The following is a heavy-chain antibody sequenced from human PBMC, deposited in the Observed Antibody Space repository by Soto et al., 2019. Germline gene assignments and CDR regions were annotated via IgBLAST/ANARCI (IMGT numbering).Heavy chain of an antibody. D-gene: IGHD4-17*01. Sequence: SETLSLTCTVSGGSISSSGSYWGWIRQPPGKGLEWTATVSYSGSTYYNPSLKSRVTISVDTSKNQFSLKLSSVTAADTAVYYCARLGGHGDYVDYWRQGTLVTVSS. CDR2: VSYSGST. V-gene: IGHV4-39*01. J-gene: IGHJ4*02. CDR3: ARLGGHGDYVDY. CDR1: GGSISSSGSY.